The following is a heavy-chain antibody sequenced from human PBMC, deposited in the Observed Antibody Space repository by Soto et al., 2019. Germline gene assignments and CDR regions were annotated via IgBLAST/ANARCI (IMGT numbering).Heavy chain of an antibody. Sequence: SETLSLTCAVYGGSFSGYYWSWIRQPPGKGLEWIGEINHSGSTNYNPSLKSRVTISVDTSKNQFSLKPSSVTAADTAVYYCARGRVGHDFWSGFRPSYYDYWGQGTLVTVSS. CDR3: ARGRVGHDFWSGFRPSYYDY. CDR1: GGSFSGYY. V-gene: IGHV4-34*01. CDR2: INHSGST. J-gene: IGHJ4*02. D-gene: IGHD3-3*01.